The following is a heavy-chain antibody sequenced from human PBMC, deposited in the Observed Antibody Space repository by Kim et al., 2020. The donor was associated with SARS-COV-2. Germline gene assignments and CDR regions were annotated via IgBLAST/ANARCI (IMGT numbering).Heavy chain of an antibody. CDR2: IYYSGST. J-gene: IGHJ4*02. Sequence: SETLSLTCTVSGGSISSSSYYWGWIRQPPGKGLEWIGSIYYSGSTYYNPSLKSRVTISVDTSKNQFSLKLSSVTAADTAVYYCARLTGDSSGPADYWGQGTLVTVSS. CDR3: ARLTGDSSGPADY. V-gene: IGHV4-39*01. CDR1: GGSISSSSYY. D-gene: IGHD3-22*01.